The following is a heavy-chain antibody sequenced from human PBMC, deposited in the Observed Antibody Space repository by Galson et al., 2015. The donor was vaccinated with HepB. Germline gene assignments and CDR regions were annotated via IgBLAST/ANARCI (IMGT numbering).Heavy chain of an antibody. CDR2: ISYDGSNK. CDR1: GFTFSSYG. CDR3: ARGSNFYDFWSGYQLSY. Sequence: SLRLSCAASGFTFSSYGMHWVRQAPGKGLEWVAVISYDGSNKYYADSMKGRFTISRDNSKNTLYLQMNSLRAEDTAVYYCARGSNFYDFWSGYQLSYWGQGTLVTVSS. V-gene: IGHV3-30*03. D-gene: IGHD3-3*01. J-gene: IGHJ4*02.